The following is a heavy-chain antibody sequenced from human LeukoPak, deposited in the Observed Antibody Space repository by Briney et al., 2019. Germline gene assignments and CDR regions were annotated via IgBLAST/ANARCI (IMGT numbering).Heavy chain of an antibody. J-gene: IGHJ4*02. Sequence: GGSLRLSCAASGFTFSSYWMHWVRHAPGKRLVWVSRINSDGSSTSYADSVKGRFTISRDNAKNTLYPQMNSLRAEDTAVYYCATYCYWGQGTLVTVSS. CDR2: INSDGSST. V-gene: IGHV3-74*01. D-gene: IGHD2-15*01. CDR3: ATYCY. CDR1: GFTFSSYW.